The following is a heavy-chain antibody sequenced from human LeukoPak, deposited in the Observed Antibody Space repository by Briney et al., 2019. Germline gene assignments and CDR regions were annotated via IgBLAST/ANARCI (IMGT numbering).Heavy chain of an antibody. D-gene: IGHD3-3*01. Sequence: PSETLSLTCTVSGGSISSYYWSWIRQPPGKGLEWIGYIYYSGSTNYNPSLKSRVTISVDTSKNQFSLKLSSVTAADTAVYYCARDRRREVFGVVILNWFDPWGQGTLVTVSS. CDR2: IYYSGST. CDR1: GGSISSYY. V-gene: IGHV4-59*01. J-gene: IGHJ5*02. CDR3: ARDRRREVFGVVILNWFDP.